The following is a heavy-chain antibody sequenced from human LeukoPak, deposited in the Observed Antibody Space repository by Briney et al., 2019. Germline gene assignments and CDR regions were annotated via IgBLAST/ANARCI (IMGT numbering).Heavy chain of an antibody. D-gene: IGHD2-2*01. CDR1: GFTFSSYS. Sequence: GGSLRLSCAASGFTFSSYSMNWVRQAPGKGLEWVSSISSSSSYIYYADSVKGRFTISRDNAKNSLYLQMNSLRAEDTAVYYCASPYCSRTSCYATVFDYWGQGTLVTVSS. V-gene: IGHV3-21*01. CDR2: ISSSSSYI. J-gene: IGHJ4*02. CDR3: ASPYCSRTSCYATVFDY.